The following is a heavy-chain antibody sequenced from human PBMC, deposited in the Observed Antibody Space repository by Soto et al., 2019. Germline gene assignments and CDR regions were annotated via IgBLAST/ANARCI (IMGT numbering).Heavy chain of an antibody. J-gene: IGHJ5*02. V-gene: IGHV1-2*04. CDR1: GYTFTGYY. Sequence: ASVKVSCKASGYTFTGYYMHWVRQAPGQGLEWMGWINPNSGGTNYAQKFQGWVTMTRDTSISTAYMELSRLRSDDTAVYYCARDGGYSGYDRGLGWFDPWGQGTLVTVSS. CDR2: INPNSGGT. D-gene: IGHD5-12*01. CDR3: ARDGGYSGYDRGLGWFDP.